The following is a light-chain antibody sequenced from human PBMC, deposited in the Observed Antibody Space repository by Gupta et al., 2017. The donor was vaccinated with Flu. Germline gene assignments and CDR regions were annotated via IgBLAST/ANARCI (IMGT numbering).Light chain of an antibody. CDR3: QQSYSIPNT. Sequence: PSSLSASVGDRVTITCRASQSISIYLNGYQHKLGKAPKLRIYAASSLQSGVPSRFSGSGSGTDFTLTISSLQPEDFATYYCQQSYSIPNTFGQGTRLEI. CDR1: QSISIY. CDR2: AAS. J-gene: IGKJ5*01. V-gene: IGKV1-39*01.